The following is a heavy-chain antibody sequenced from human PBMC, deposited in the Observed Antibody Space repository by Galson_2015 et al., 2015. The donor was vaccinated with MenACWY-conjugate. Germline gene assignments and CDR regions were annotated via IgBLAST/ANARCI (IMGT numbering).Heavy chain of an antibody. D-gene: IGHD6-13*01. Sequence: QSGAEVKKPGESLRISCKGSGYSFTSYYISWVRQMPGKGLEWMGRIDPTDSYTNYSPSVQGHVTISADKSVNTAYLQWSSLKASDTALYYCARHKGTWYFEDWGQGSLVPVSS. CDR3: ARHKGTWYFED. CDR1: GYSFTSYY. J-gene: IGHJ4*02. CDR2: IDPTDSYT. V-gene: IGHV5-10-1*01.